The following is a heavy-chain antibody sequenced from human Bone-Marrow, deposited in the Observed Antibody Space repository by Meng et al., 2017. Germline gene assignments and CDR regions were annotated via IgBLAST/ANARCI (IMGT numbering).Heavy chain of an antibody. D-gene: IGHD6-13*01. J-gene: IGHJ3*02. CDR2: INSDGSST. Sequence: GESLKISCAASGFTFSSYWMHWVRQAPGKGLVWVSRINSDGSSTSYADSVKGRFTISRDNAKNTLYLQMNSLRAEDTAVYYCAREPVGELAAAGTGNDAFDIWGQGTMVTFSS. CDR3: AREPVGELAAAGTGNDAFDI. CDR1: GFTFSSYW. V-gene: IGHV3-74*01.